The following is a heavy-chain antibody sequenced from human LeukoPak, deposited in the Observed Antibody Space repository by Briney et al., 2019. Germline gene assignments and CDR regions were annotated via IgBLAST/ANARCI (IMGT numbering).Heavy chain of an antibody. D-gene: IGHD2-8*02. V-gene: IGHV4-30-4*01. CDR1: GGSISSGDYY. J-gene: IGHJ4*02. CDR3: ARDYVVDSTLVAFFDY. Sequence: SETLSLTCTVSGGSISSGDYYWSWIRQPPGKGLEWIGYIYYSGSTYYNPSLKSRVTISVDTSKNQFSLKLSSVTAADTAVYYCARDYVVDSTLVAFFDYWGQGMLVTVSS. CDR2: IYYSGST.